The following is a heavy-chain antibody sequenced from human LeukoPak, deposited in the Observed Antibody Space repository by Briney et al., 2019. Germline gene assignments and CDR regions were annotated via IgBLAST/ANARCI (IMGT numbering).Heavy chain of an antibody. CDR2: ISSSSSTI. V-gene: IGHV3-48*04. D-gene: IGHD1-26*01. J-gene: IGHJ4*02. CDR1: GFTFSSYS. Sequence: GGSLRLSCAASGFTFSSYSMNWVRQAPGKGVEWVSFISSSSSTIYYADSVKGRFTISRDNAKNSLYLQMNSLRAEDTAVYYCARDRGGSYSAIDYWGQGTLVTVSS. CDR3: ARDRGGSYSAIDY.